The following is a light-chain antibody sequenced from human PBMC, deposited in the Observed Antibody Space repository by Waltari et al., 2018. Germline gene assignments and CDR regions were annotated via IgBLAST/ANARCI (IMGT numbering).Light chain of an antibody. CDR3: QQSGSSPVT. CDR2: GAS. J-gene: IGKJ4*01. CDR1: QPVSRSY. Sequence: EVVLTQSPGTLSLSPGESATLSCRASQPVSRSYVAWYQQKPGQAPRPLIYGASSRAAGVPDTCSGSGSGTDFSLTISRLGPEDFGCVYYCQQSGSSPVTFGGGTRVDIK. V-gene: IGKV3-20*01.